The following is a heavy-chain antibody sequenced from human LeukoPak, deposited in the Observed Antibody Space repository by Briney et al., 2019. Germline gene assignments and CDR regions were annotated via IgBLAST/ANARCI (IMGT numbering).Heavy chain of an antibody. D-gene: IGHD1-26*01. CDR2: ISWDGGST. Sequence: GGSLRLSCAASGFTFDDYAMHWVRQAPGKGLEWVSLISWDGGSTYYADSVKGRFTISRDNAKNSLYLQMSNLRAEDTAVYYCARGGELLRPADYWGQGTLVTVSS. CDR1: GFTFDDYA. V-gene: IGHV3-43D*03. CDR3: ARGGELLRPADY. J-gene: IGHJ4*02.